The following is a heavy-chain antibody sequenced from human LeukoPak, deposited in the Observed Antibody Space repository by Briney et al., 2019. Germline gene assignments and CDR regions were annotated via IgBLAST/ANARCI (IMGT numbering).Heavy chain of an antibody. CDR2: IYYSGST. Sequence: KPSATLSLTCTVSGGSISSYYWSWIRQPPGKGLEWIGYIYYSGSTNYNPSLKSRVTISVDTSKNQFSLKLSSVTAADTAVYYCARGRMYYDILTGYYNVFAFDYWGQGTLVTVSS. D-gene: IGHD3-9*01. V-gene: IGHV4-59*01. CDR1: GGSISSYY. J-gene: IGHJ4*02. CDR3: ARGRMYYDILTGYYNVFAFDY.